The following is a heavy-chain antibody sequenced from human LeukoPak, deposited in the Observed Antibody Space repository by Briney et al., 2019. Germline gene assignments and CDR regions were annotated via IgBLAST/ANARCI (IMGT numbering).Heavy chain of an antibody. Sequence: GGSLRLSCAASGFTFSRYSMNWVRQAPGKGLEWVSSISISSSYIYYADSVKGRFTMSRDNAKNSLYLQVNSLRAEDTAVYYCAKGWSGYAPRAGGYYYYMDVWGKGTTVTVSS. CDR3: AKGWSGYAPRAGGYYYYMDV. CDR1: GFTFSRYS. V-gene: IGHV3-21*04. J-gene: IGHJ6*03. D-gene: IGHD3-3*01. CDR2: ISISSSYI.